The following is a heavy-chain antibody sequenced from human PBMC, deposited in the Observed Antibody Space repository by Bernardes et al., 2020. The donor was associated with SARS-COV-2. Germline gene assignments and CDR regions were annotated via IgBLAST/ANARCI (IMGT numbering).Heavy chain of an antibody. J-gene: IGHJ4*02. CDR2: VNWDATST. Sequence: GGSLRLSCAVSGFTFDDYTMYWVRQTPGQRLEWVSLVNWDATSTYYSDSVKGRFIISRDNSKNSLYLQMNSLRTEDTALYYCVKDSLAYYHGSGSYYNHWGQRTLVTVSS. CDR1: GFTFDDYT. CDR3: VKDSLAYYHGSGSYYNH. D-gene: IGHD3-10*01. V-gene: IGHV3-43*01.